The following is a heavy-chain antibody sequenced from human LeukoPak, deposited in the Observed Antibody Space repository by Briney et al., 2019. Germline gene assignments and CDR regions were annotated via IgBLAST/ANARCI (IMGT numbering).Heavy chain of an antibody. CDR3: ARHHYASGTTGLDY. CDR1: GGSLRSAY. J-gene: IGHJ4*02. Sequence: SETLSLTCTVSGGSLRSAYWSWIRQPPGKGLEYIHHSGSTDYNPSLKSRVTISADTSKNQFSLKLRSVTAADTAIYYCARHHYASGTTGLDYWGLGTLISVSS. CDR2: IHHSGST. D-gene: IGHD3-10*01. V-gene: IGHV4-59*08.